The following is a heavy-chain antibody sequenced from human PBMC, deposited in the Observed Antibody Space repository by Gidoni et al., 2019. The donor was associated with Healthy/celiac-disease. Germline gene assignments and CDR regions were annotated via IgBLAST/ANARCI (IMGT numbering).Heavy chain of an antibody. D-gene: IGHD3-22*01. J-gene: IGHJ4*02. CDR1: GFTFSSYW. Sequence: EVQLVESGGGLVQPGGSLRLSCAASGFTFSSYWMSWVRQAPGKGLAWVANIKQDGSEKYYVDSVKGRFTISRDNAKNALYLQMNSLRAEDTAVYYCARVNSRLHYYDSSGRLGTFDYWGQGTLVTVSS. V-gene: IGHV3-7*01. CDR3: ARVNSRLHYYDSSGRLGTFDY. CDR2: IKQDGSEK.